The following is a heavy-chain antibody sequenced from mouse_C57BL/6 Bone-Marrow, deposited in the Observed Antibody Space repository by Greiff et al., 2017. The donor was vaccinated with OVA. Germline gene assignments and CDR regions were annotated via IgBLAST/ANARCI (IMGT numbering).Heavy chain of an antibody. CDR3: ARHAGAYYGCYYAMDY. Sequence: EVQGVESGGDLVKPGGSLKLSCAASGFTFSSYGMSWVRQTPDKRLEWVATISSGGSYTYYPDSVKGRFTISRDNAKNTLYLQMSSLKSEDTAMYYCARHAGAYYGCYYAMDYWGKGTSVTVSS. V-gene: IGHV5-6*01. D-gene: IGHD2-9*01. CDR1: GFTFSSYG. CDR2: ISSGGSYT. J-gene: IGHJ4*01.